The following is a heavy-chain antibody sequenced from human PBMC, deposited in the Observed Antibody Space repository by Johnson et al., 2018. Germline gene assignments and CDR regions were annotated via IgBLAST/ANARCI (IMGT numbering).Heavy chain of an antibody. D-gene: IGHD1-26*01. CDR3: SRNIVGATTRYYYYYYMDV. V-gene: IGHV3-30*03. CDR2: ISYDGSNK. CDR1: GFTFSSYG. Sequence: QVQLVQSGGGVVQPGRSLRLSCAASGFTFSSYGMHWVRQAPGKGLEWVAVISYDGSNKYYADSVKGRFTISRDNSKNTLYLQMNSLRAEYTAVYYWSRNIVGATTRYYYYYYMDVWGKGTTVTVSS. J-gene: IGHJ6*03.